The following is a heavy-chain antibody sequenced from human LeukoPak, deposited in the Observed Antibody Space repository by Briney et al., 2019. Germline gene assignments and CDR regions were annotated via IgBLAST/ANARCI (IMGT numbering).Heavy chain of an antibody. CDR2: IYYSGST. CDR3: ARWRSSGAVAGLLDY. CDR1: GGSISSYY. V-gene: IGHV4-59*01. J-gene: IGHJ4*02. D-gene: IGHD6-19*01. Sequence: KPSETLSLTCTVSGGSISSYYWSWIRQPPGKGLEWIGYIYYSGSTNYNPSLKSRVTISVDTSKNQFSLKLSSVTAADTAVYYCARWRSSGAVAGLLDYWGQGTLVTVSS.